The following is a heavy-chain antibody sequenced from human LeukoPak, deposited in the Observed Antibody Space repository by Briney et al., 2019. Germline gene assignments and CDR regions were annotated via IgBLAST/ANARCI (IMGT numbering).Heavy chain of an antibody. CDR2: INPSGGST. V-gene: IGHV1-46*01. CDR3: VRATREPDY. CDR1: GYTFTNYY. D-gene: IGHD1-26*01. Sequence: ASVKVSCKASGYTFTNYYMSWVRQAPGQGLQWMGIINPSGGSTSYAQKFQGRVTTTRDTSTSTVFMELGSLTSEDTAVYYCVRATREPDYWGQGTLVTVSS. J-gene: IGHJ4*02.